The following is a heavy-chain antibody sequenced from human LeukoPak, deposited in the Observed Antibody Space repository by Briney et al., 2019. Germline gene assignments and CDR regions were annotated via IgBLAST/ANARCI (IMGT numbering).Heavy chain of an antibody. CDR3: AKGYSSSGGGFDI. D-gene: IGHD6-13*01. V-gene: IGHV3-9*03. CDR1: GFTFDDYA. J-gene: IGHJ3*02. Sequence: GGSLRLSCAASGFTFDDYAMHWVRQAPGKGLEWVSGINWNSDSIGYAGSVKGRFTISRDNAKNSLFLQMNSLRADDMALYYCAKGYSSSGGGFDIWGQGTMVTVSS. CDR2: INWNSDSI.